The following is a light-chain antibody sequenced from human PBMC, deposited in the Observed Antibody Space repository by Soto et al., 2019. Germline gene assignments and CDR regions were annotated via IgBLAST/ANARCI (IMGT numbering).Light chain of an antibody. CDR2: LGS. CDR1: HSLQYSNGYNY. V-gene: IGKV2-28*01. CDR3: FQGLQTPPIT. Sequence: DIVLTQSPLSLPVIPGEPASISCSSMHSLQYSNGYNYLDWYFQKPGQSPQLLISLGSTRASGVPDRFSGSGSGTDFTLKISRVEADDVGVYYCFQGLQTPPITFGQGTHWR. J-gene: IGKJ5*01.